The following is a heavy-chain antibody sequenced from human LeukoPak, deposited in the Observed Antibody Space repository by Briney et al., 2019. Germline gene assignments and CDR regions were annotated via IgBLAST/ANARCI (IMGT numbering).Heavy chain of an antibody. D-gene: IGHD3-16*01. CDR1: GFTVSSNY. J-gene: IGHJ4*02. V-gene: IGHV3-53*01. CDR3: ARDRGFGAVALYYFDY. Sequence: PGGSLRLSCAASGFTVSSNYMSWVRQAPGKGLEWVSVIYSGGSTYYADSVKGRFTISRDNSKNTLYLQMNSPRAEDTAVYYCARDRGFGAVALYYFDYWGQGTLVTVSS. CDR2: IYSGGST.